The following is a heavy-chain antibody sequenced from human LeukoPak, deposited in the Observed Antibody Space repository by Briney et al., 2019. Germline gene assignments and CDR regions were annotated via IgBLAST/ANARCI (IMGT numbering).Heavy chain of an antibody. J-gene: IGHJ4*02. Sequence: QSGGSLRLSCAASGFTFSSYGMHWVRQAPGKGLEWVAVIWYGGSNKYYADSVKGRFTISRDNSKNTLYLQMNSLRAEDTAVYYCARDNAKLAAAGMGRHYWGQGTLVTVSS. CDR1: GFTFSSYG. D-gene: IGHD6-13*01. V-gene: IGHV3-33*01. CDR3: ARDNAKLAAAGMGRHY. CDR2: IWYGGSNK.